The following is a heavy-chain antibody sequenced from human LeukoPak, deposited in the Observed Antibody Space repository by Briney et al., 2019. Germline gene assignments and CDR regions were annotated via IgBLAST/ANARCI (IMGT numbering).Heavy chain of an antibody. Sequence: NPSETLSLTCTVSGGSISSSSYYWGWIRQPLGKGLEWIGSIYYSGSTYYNPSLKSRVTISVDTSKNQFSLKLSSVTAADTAVYYCARVPPTEAGIHWGQGTLVTVSS. CDR2: IYYSGST. CDR1: GGSISSSSYY. CDR3: ARVPPTEAGIH. D-gene: IGHD1-1*01. V-gene: IGHV4-39*07. J-gene: IGHJ4*02.